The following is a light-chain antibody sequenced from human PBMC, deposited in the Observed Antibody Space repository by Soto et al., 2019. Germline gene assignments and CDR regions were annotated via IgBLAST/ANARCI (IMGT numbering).Light chain of an antibody. Sequence: EIVMTQSPATLSVSPEDRATLSCRASQSGISNLAWYHQKPGQAPRLLIYGASTRATGIPARFSGSGYGTEFSITISSLQSEDFAVYYCQQYNTWPPWTFGQGTKVEIK. CDR2: GAS. CDR3: QQYNTWPPWT. CDR1: QSGISN. J-gene: IGKJ1*01. V-gene: IGKV3-15*01.